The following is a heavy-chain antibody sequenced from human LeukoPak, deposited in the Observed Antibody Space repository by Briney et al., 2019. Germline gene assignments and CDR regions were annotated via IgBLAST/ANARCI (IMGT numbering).Heavy chain of an antibody. V-gene: IGHV3-48*01. CDR3: ARGSGGSCSDFDY. Sequence: PGGSLRLSCAASGSTFSSYSMNWVRQAPGKGLEWVSYISSSSSTIYYADSVKGRFTISRDNAKNSLYLQMNSLRAEDTAVYYCARGSGGSCSDFDYWGQGTLVTVSS. CDR2: ISSSSSTI. CDR1: GSTFSSYS. D-gene: IGHD2-15*01. J-gene: IGHJ4*02.